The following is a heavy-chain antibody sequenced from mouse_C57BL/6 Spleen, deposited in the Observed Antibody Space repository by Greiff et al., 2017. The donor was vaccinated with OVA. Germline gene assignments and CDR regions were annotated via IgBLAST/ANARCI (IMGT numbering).Heavy chain of an antibody. CDR1: GYSFTDYN. Sequence: VQLKQSGPELVKPGASVKISCKASGYSFTDYNMNWVKQSNGKSLEWIGVIKPNYGTTSYNQKFKGKATLTVDQSSSTAYMQLNSLTSEDSAVYYCAKSVITTVVAPYWYFDVWGTGTTVTVSS. J-gene: IGHJ1*03. V-gene: IGHV1-39*01. CDR2: IKPNYGTT. D-gene: IGHD1-1*01. CDR3: AKSVITTVVAPYWYFDV.